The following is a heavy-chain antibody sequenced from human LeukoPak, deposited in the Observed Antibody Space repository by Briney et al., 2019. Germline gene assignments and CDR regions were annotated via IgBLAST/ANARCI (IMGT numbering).Heavy chain of an antibody. D-gene: IGHD6-19*01. CDR3: ATGSPSSSWSSGWFPFDY. J-gene: IGHJ4*02. V-gene: IGHV1-46*01. CDR1: GYTFTSYY. CDR2: INPSGGST. Sequence: ASVKVSCKASGYTFTSYYMHWVRQAPGQGLEWMGIINPSGGSTSYAQKFQGRVTMTRDTSTTTVYMELSSLKSEDTAVYYCATGSPSSSWSSGWFPFDYWGQGTLVTVSS.